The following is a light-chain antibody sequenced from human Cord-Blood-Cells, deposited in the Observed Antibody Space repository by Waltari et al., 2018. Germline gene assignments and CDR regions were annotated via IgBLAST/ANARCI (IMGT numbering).Light chain of an antibody. J-gene: IGLJ2*01. CDR2: GKN. Sequence: SSELTQDPAVSVALGPTVRLQCQGDNPRSYYDSRYQQKPGQAPVLVIYGKNNRPSGIPDRFSGSSSGNTASLTITGAQAEDEADYYCNSRDSSGNHVVFGGGTKLTVL. CDR1: NPRSYY. CDR3: NSRDSSGNHVV. V-gene: IGLV3-19*01.